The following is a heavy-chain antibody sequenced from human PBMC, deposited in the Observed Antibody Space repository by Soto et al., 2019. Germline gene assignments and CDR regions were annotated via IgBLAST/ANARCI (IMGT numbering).Heavy chain of an antibody. V-gene: IGHV4-39*01. CDR1: GGSISSSSYY. CDR3: ARRRYSSGWYADFDY. CDR2: IYYSGST. D-gene: IGHD6-19*01. Sequence: QLQLQESGPGLVKPSETLSLTCTVSGGSISSSSYYWGWIRQPPGKGLEWIGSIYYSGSTYYNPSLKSRVTISVDTSKNQFSLKLSSVTAADTAVYYCARRRYSSGWYADFDYWGQGTLVTVSS. J-gene: IGHJ4*02.